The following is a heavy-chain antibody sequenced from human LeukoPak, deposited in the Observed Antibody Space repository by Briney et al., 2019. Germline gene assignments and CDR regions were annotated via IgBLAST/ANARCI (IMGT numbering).Heavy chain of an antibody. V-gene: IGHV1-69*06. D-gene: IGHD5-12*01. CDR2: IIPMFDTA. J-gene: IGHJ4*02. CDR1: GGTFSNYA. Sequence: SVKVSCKASGGTFSNYAISWVRQAPGQGLEWMGGIIPMFDTANYAQKFQDRVTINADKSTSTAYMQLSSLRSEDTAVYYCASRSPYTGYDLYDYWGQGTLVTVSS. CDR3: ASRSPYTGYDLYDY.